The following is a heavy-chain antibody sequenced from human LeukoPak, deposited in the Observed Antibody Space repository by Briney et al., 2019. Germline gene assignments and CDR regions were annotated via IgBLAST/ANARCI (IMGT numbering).Heavy chain of an antibody. Sequence: ARSLSLSCAASRFTFTSYSMHWARQAPGKGLEWVAAVSYDGSNKYYADSVRGRFTISRDNSKNTLYLQMNSLRAEDTAVYYCARDGQLYYDYVWGSYLDYWGQGTLVTVSS. V-gene: IGHV3-30-3*01. J-gene: IGHJ4*02. D-gene: IGHD3-16*02. CDR3: ARDGQLYYDYVWGSYLDY. CDR2: VSYDGSNK. CDR1: RFTFTSYS.